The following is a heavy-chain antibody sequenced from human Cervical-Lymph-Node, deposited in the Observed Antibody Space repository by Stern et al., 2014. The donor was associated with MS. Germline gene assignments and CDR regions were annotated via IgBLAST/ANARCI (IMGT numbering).Heavy chain of an antibody. V-gene: IGHV1-69*01. D-gene: IGHD3-22*01. CDR2: IIPIFGTA. CDR1: GGTFSSYA. J-gene: IGHJ3*02. CDR3: ARDRDYDSSGYDRVDAFDI. Sequence: QVQLGQSGAEVKKPGSSVKVSCKASGGTFSSYAISWVRQAPGQGLEWMGGIIPIFGTANYAQKFQGRVTITADESTSTAYMELSSLRSEDTAVYYCARDRDYDSSGYDRVDAFDIWGQGTMVTVSS.